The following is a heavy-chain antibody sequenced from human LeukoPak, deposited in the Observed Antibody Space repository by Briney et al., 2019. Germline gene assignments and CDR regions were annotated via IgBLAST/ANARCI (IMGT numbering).Heavy chain of an antibody. D-gene: IGHD2-21*02. CDR3: ASAYCGGDCYHSLLTD. J-gene: IGHJ1*01. CDR2: IYYSGST. Sequence: SETLSLTCPVSGGSISSYFWSWIRQPPGKGLEWIGYIYYSGSTNYNPSLKSRVTIPMDRSKNQISLRLTSVTAADTAVYYCASAYCGGDCYHSLLTDWGQGARVIVSS. CDR1: GGSISSYF. V-gene: IGHV4-59*12.